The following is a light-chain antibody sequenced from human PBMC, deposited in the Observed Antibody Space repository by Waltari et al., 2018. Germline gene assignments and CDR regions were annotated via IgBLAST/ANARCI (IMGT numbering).Light chain of an antibody. CDR1: SSDVGGYNY. CDR2: DVS. Sequence: QSALTQPASVSGSPGQSITISCTGTSSDVGGYNYVSWYQQHPGKAPKLMLFDVSKRPSGFSNRFSGSKSGSTASRTISGLQAEDEADFYCNSYTSSSTWVFGGGTKLTVL. J-gene: IGLJ3*02. CDR3: NSYTSSSTWV. V-gene: IGLV2-14*01.